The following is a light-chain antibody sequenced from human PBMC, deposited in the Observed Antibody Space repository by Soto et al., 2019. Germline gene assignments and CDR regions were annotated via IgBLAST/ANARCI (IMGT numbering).Light chain of an antibody. CDR1: QSVNLN. CDR2: GAS. J-gene: IGKJ3*01. Sequence: ELMMTQSPGTLSVSPGEGATLSCTASQSVNLNLAWYKQKPGQPPRLLLYGASTRATGIPVRFRGSGSGPEFNLSISSLQSEDWAVYYCHQYNFWPRGTLGPGTKVKIK. V-gene: IGKV3-15*01. CDR3: HQYNFWPRGT.